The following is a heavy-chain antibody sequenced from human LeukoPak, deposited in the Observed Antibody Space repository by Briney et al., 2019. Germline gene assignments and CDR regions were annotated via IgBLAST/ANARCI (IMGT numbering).Heavy chain of an antibody. CDR2: IYHSGST. CDR1: GGSISSSNW. Sequence: ASETLSLTCAVSGGSISSSNWWSWVRQPPGKGLEWIGEIYHSGSTNYNPSLKSRVTISVDTSKNQFSLKLGSVTAADTAVYYCARGARTGGRPIDYWGQGTLVTVSS. J-gene: IGHJ4*02. D-gene: IGHD1-26*01. CDR3: ARGARTGGRPIDY. V-gene: IGHV4-4*02.